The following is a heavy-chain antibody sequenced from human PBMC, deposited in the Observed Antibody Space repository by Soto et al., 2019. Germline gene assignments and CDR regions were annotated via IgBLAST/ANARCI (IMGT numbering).Heavy chain of an antibody. CDR3: ATTRGLAVGGSFDY. CDR2: FYDGNT. D-gene: IGHD3-10*01. Sequence: SETLSLTCIVSGGSITRRSSYLAWIRQPPGKGLEWVGTFYDGNTYHNPSLRSRITIAVDTSKNHFSLKFNSVAAADTAFYYCATTRGLAVGGSFDYWGQGMLVTVSS. CDR1: GGSITRRSSY. J-gene: IGHJ4*02. V-gene: IGHV4-39*01.